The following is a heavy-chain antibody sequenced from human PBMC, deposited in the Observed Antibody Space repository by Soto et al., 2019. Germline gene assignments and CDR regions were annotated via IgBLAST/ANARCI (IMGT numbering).Heavy chain of an antibody. CDR2: IYHSGST. V-gene: IGHV4-4*02. D-gene: IGHD1-1*01. CDR3: ARVQVGYHRSWFDP. J-gene: IGHJ5*02. CDR1: GGSISSSNW. Sequence: SETLSLTCAVSGGSISSSNWWSWVRQPPGKGLEWIGEIYHSGSTNYNPSLKSRVTISVDKSKNQFSLKLSSVTAADTAVYYCARVQVGYHRSWFDPWGQGTLVTVSS.